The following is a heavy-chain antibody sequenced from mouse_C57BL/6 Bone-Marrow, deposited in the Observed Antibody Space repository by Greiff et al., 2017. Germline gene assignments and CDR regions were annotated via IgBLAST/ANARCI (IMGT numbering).Heavy chain of an antibody. V-gene: IGHV5-16*01. J-gene: IGHJ2*01. CDR3: AREAQATWGLYYFDY. D-gene: IGHD3-2*02. CDR1: GFTFSDYY. CDR2: INYDGSST. Sequence: EVKLVESEGGLVQPGSSMKLSCTASGFTFSDYYMAWVRQVPEKGLEWVANINYDGSSTYYLDSLKSRFIISRDNAKNILYLQMSSLKSEDTATYYCAREAQATWGLYYFDYWGQGTTLTVSS.